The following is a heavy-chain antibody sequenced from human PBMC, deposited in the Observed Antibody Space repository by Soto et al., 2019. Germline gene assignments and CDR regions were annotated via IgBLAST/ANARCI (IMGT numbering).Heavy chain of an antibody. CDR2: FDPEDGET. D-gene: IGHD2-2*01. CDR1: GYTLTELS. J-gene: IGHJ5*02. Sequence: ASVKVSCKVSGYTLTELSMHWVRQAPGKGLEWMGGFDPEDGETIYAQKFQGRVTMTEDTSTDTAYMELSSLRSEDTAVYYCATVRWNCSSTSCYWPRGNWFDPWGQGTLVTVPQ. CDR3: ATVRWNCSSTSCYWPRGNWFDP. V-gene: IGHV1-24*01.